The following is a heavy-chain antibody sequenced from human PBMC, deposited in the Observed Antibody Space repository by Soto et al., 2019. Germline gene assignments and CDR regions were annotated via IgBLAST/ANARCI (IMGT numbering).Heavy chain of an antibody. Sequence: EVQLVESGGGLVKPGGSLRLSCAASGFPFSNAWMSWVSQAPGPWMALVARIKSEADVGTTDYGAPVEGRFTISRDDSKNTLDLQMNNLKTEDTAVYYCTRYDYIWGNCRYRWAYLGQGTLVTVSS. CDR3: TRYDYIWGNCRYRWAY. V-gene: IGHV3-15*01. CDR2: IKSEADVGTT. J-gene: IGHJ4*02. D-gene: IGHD3-16*02. CDR1: GFPFSNAW.